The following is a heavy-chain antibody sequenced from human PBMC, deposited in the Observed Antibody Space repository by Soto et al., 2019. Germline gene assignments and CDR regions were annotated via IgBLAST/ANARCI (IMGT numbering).Heavy chain of an antibody. CDR3: AKRGLGYCSTTSCRGRWFDP. Sequence: WWSLRLSCSASVFTFSTYAMSWFRQAPGKGLEWVSAISGSGDSTYYADSVKGRFTISRDNSKNTLYLQMNSLRAEDTAVYYCAKRGLGYCSTTSCRGRWFDPWGQGTLVTVSS. CDR2: ISGSGDST. J-gene: IGHJ5*02. CDR1: VFTFSTYA. D-gene: IGHD2-2*01. V-gene: IGHV3-23*01.